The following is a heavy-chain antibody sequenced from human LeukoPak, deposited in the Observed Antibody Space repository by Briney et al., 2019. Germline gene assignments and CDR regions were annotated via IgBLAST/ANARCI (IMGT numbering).Heavy chain of an antibody. CDR3: GKVQNYYDSSGYQYYFDY. CDR1: GFTFSSYA. Sequence: QPGASLRLSCAASGFTFSSYAMSWVRQAPVKGLEWVSSISGSGGSTYYADSVKGRFTISRDNTKNTLYLQLNSLRAEDTAVYYCGKVQNYYDSSGYQYYFDYWGQGTLVTVSS. V-gene: IGHV3-23*01. D-gene: IGHD3-22*01. CDR2: ISGSGGST. J-gene: IGHJ4*02.